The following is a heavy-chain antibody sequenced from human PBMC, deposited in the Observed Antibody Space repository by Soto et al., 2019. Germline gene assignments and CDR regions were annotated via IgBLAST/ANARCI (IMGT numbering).Heavy chain of an antibody. D-gene: IGHD2-2*01. CDR1: GFTFRSYA. Sequence: GGSLRLSCAASGFTFRSYAMSWVRQAPGKGLEWVSTISGSGDSTYHADSVKGRFTISRDNSKNTLYLQMNSLRAEDTAVYYCARNPPAGYCSSTSCYAVVWDYYGMDVWGQGTTVTVSS. V-gene: IGHV3-23*01. CDR2: ISGSGDST. J-gene: IGHJ6*02. CDR3: ARNPPAGYCSSTSCYAVVWDYYGMDV.